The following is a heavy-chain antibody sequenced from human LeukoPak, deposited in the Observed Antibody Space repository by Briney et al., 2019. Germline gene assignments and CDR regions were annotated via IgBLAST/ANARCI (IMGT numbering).Heavy chain of an antibody. D-gene: IGHD3-10*01. CDR3: AKDMWRFGELDYDY. J-gene: IGHJ4*02. Sequence: GGSLRLSCAASGFTIDDYAMHWVRRAPGKGLEWVSLISGDGGSTYYADSVKGRFTISRDNSKNSLYLQMNSLRTEDTALYYCAKDMWRFGELDYDYWGQGTLVTVSS. V-gene: IGHV3-43*02. CDR1: GFTIDDYA. CDR2: ISGDGGST.